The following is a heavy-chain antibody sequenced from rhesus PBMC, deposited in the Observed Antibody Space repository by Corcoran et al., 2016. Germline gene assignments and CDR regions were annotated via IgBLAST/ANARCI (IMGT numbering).Heavy chain of an antibody. CDR2: INSGGGST. J-gene: IGHJ4*01. Sequence: EVQLVETGGGLVQPGGSLKLSCAASGFTFSSYGMSWVRQAPGKGLEWVSAINSGGGSTYYADSVKGRVTISRDNSKNTLSLQMNSLRAEDTAVYYCAKGAGYFDYWGQGVLVTVSS. V-gene: IGHV3S5*01. CDR1: GFTFSSYG. CDR3: AKGAGYFDY.